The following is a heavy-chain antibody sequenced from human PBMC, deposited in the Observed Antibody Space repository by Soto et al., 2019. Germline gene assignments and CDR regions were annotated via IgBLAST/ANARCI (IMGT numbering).Heavy chain of an antibody. J-gene: IGHJ4*02. V-gene: IGHV3-48*01. CDR3: ARDPGSGSYYNESDY. D-gene: IGHD3-10*01. CDR1: GFTFSSYS. Sequence: EVQLVESGGGLVQPGGSLRLSCAASGFTFSSYSMNWVRQAPGKGLEWVSYISSSSSTIYYADSVKGRFTISRDNAKNSLYLQMNSLRAEDTAVYYCARDPGSGSYYNESDYWGQGTLVTVSS. CDR2: ISSSSSTI.